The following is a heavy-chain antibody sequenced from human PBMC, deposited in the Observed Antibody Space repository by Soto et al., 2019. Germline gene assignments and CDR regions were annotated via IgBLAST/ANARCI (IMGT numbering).Heavy chain of an antibody. J-gene: IGHJ4*02. CDR3: VRGRGQQLSYFDS. D-gene: IGHD6-13*01. Sequence: PLSHRWTVAGGTSRNYYWSCLRQNPGKGLEWIGYIYNIGSTNYNPSLKSRVAISADTSKNQFSLKLTSVTASDTAVYSLVRGRGQQLSYFDSWGQGTLVTVSS. CDR2: IYNIGST. V-gene: IGHV4-59*08. CDR1: GGTSRNYY.